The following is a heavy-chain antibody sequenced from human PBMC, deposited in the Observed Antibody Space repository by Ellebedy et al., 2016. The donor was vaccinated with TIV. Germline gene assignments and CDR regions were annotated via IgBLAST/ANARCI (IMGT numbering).Heavy chain of an antibody. CDR1: GLSITSSS. D-gene: IGHD2-21*02. CDR3: ARDLSGFCGGDCIYGAFDI. V-gene: IGHV4-59*01. Sequence: MPSETLSLTCTVSGLSITSSSWTWIRQTPGKGLEWIGYMYYSGSTKYNPPLRSRVTISLDTSKKQFSLKLSSVTAADTAVYYCARDLSGFCGGDCIYGAFDIWGQGTMVTVSS. J-gene: IGHJ3*02. CDR2: MYYSGST.